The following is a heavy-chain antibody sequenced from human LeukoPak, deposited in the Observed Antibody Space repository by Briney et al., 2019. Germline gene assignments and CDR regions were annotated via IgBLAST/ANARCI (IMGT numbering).Heavy chain of an antibody. Sequence: SSVKVSCKASGYAFTSYGISWVRQAPGQGLEWMGWISAYNGNTNYAQKLQGRVTMTTDTSTSTAYMEPRSLRSDGTAVYYCARDRYCSSTSCYKRGYGMDVWGQGTTVTVSS. CDR2: ISAYNGNT. D-gene: IGHD2-2*02. J-gene: IGHJ6*02. CDR3: ARDRYCSSTSCYKRGYGMDV. CDR1: GYAFTSYG. V-gene: IGHV1-18*01.